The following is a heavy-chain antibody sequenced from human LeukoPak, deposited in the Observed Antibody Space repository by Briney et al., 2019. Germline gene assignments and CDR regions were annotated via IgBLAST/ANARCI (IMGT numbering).Heavy chain of an antibody. Sequence: LPGGSLRLSCAASGFTLSSYGMHWVRQAPGKGLEWVAVIWYDGSNKYYADSVKGRFTISRDNSKNTLYLQMNSLRAEDTAVYYCARDHREGEIWSYYGSNREVNWFDPWGQGTLVTVSS. CDR1: GFTLSSYG. V-gene: IGHV3-33*01. D-gene: IGHD3-10*01. CDR3: ARDHREGEIWSYYGSNREVNWFDP. J-gene: IGHJ5*02. CDR2: IWYDGSNK.